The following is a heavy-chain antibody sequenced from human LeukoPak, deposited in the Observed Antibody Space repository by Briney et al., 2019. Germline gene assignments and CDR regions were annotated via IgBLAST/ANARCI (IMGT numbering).Heavy chain of an antibody. CDR2: ISYDGSHK. CDR3: AKDRVQYYYGSGSPREADP. D-gene: IGHD3-10*01. CDR1: GFTLSSHA. Sequence: GGSLRLSCTASGFTLSSHAMHWVRQAPGKGLEWVAVISYDGSHKYYADSVKGRFTISRDNSKNTLYLQMNSLRAEDTAVYYCAKDRVQYYYGSGSPREADPWGQGTLVTVSS. V-gene: IGHV3-30-3*01. J-gene: IGHJ5*02.